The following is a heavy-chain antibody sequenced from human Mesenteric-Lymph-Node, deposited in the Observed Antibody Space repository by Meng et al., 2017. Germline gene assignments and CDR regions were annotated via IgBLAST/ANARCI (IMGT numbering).Heavy chain of an antibody. Sequence: GESLKISCAASGFTISNYAMSWARRAPGKGLEWVSAITASGGTTYYADSVKGRFTISRDNAKNSLYLQMNSLRAEDTAVYYCARDSLAVADFDYWGQGTLVTVSS. CDR3: ARDSLAVADFDY. V-gene: IGHV3-23*01. D-gene: IGHD6-19*01. CDR2: ITASGGTT. CDR1: GFTISNYA. J-gene: IGHJ4*02.